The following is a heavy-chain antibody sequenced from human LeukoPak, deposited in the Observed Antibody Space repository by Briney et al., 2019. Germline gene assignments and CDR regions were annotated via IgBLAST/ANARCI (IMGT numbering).Heavy chain of an antibody. J-gene: IGHJ4*02. D-gene: IGHD6-19*01. Sequence: SETLSLTCAVYGGSFSVYYWSRIRQPPGKGVEWIGEINHSGSTNYNPSLKSRVTISVDTAKNQFSLKLSSVTAADTAVYYCARVLGSGWYSGYYFDYWGQGTLVTVSS. CDR1: GGSFSVYY. V-gene: IGHV4-34*01. CDR3: ARVLGSGWYSGYYFDY. CDR2: INHSGST.